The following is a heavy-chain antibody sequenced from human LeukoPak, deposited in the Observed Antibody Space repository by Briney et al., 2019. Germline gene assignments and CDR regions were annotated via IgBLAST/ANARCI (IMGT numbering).Heavy chain of an antibody. Sequence: ASVKVSCKASGYTFTTYGITWVRQAPGQGLEWMGWMSADNGNTNYAQKFQDRVTMTTDPFTRTAYMELRSLTSDDTAVYYCARGNYCSGGSCYDGAFDYWGQGTLVTVSS. CDR1: GYTFTTYG. V-gene: IGHV1-18*01. CDR3: ARGNYCSGGSCYDGAFDY. D-gene: IGHD2-15*01. J-gene: IGHJ4*02. CDR2: MSADNGNT.